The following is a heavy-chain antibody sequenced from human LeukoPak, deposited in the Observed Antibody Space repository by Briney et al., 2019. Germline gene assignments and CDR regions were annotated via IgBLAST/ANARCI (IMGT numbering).Heavy chain of an antibody. J-gene: IGHJ4*02. CDR1: GGSISSGDYY. D-gene: IGHD6-19*01. Sequence: SETLSLTCTVSGGSISSGDYYWSWIRQPPGKGLEWIGYIYYSGSTYYNPSLKSRVTISVDTSKNQFSLKLSSVTAADTAVYYCARESGAVAGLDYWGQGTLVTVSS. CDR2: IYYSGST. CDR3: ARESGAVAGLDY. V-gene: IGHV4-30-4*02.